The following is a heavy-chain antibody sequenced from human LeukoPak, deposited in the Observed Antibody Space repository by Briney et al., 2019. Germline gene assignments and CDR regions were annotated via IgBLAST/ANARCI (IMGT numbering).Heavy chain of an antibody. CDR2: INTDGSST. J-gene: IGHJ4*02. D-gene: IGHD6-19*01. CDR3: AKESSSGWYHVDY. Sequence: GGSLRLSCAASGFIFRSYWMHWVRQAPGRGLVWVSRINTDGSSTNYADSVKGRFTISRDNSKNTLYLQMNSLRAEDTAVYYCAKESSSGWYHVDYWGQGTLVTVSS. V-gene: IGHV3-74*01. CDR1: GFIFRSYW.